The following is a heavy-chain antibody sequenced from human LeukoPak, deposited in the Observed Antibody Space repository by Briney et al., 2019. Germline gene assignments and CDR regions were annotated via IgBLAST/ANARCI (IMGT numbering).Heavy chain of an antibody. CDR3: AHTLSPRIIFY. Sequence: KESGPTLVNPTQTLTLTCTFSGFSLSTSGVGVGWIRQPPGQALQYLALIYWDDDKRYSPSLESRLTITKDTSKNLVVLTMTNMDPADTATYYCAHTLSPRIIFYWGQGTLVTVSS. J-gene: IGHJ4*02. V-gene: IGHV2-5*02. CDR1: GFSLSTSGVG. D-gene: IGHD3/OR15-3a*01. CDR2: IYWDDDK.